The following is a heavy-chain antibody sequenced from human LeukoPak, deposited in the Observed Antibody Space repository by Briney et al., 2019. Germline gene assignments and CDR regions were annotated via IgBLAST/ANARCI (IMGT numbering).Heavy chain of an antibody. CDR2: IYPGDSDT. Sequence: GESLKISCKGSGYSFSNYWIVWVRQMPGKGLEWMGIIYPGDSDTRYSPSFQGQVTISADKSISTSYLQWSSLKASDTAMYYCARLEVPKLSRTIFGVVITEYYFDYWGQGTLVTVSS. J-gene: IGHJ4*02. V-gene: IGHV5-51*01. CDR3: ARLEVPKLSRTIFGVVITEYYFDY. D-gene: IGHD3-3*01. CDR1: GYSFSNYW.